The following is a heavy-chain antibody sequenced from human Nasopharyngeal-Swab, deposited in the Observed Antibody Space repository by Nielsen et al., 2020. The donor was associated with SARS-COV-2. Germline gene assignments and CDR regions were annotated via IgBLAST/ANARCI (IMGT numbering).Heavy chain of an antibody. CDR3: ARVAAGGFDWYSRHYGMDV. CDR1: GFTVSSNY. CDR2: IYSGGST. D-gene: IGHD3-9*01. V-gene: IGHV3-53*01. J-gene: IGHJ6*02. Sequence: GESLKISCAASGFTVSSNYMSWVRQAPGKGLEWVSVIYSGGSTYYADSVKGRFTISRDNSKNTLYLQMNSLRAEDTAVYYCARVAAGGFDWYSRHYGMDVWGQGTTVTVSS.